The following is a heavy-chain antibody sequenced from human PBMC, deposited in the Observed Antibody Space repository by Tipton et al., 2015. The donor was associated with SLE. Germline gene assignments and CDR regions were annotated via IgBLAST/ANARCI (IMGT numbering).Heavy chain of an antibody. Sequence: TLSLTCTVSGGSISSSSYYWSWIRQPPGKGLEWIGSIYYSGSTYYNPSLKSRVTISVDTSKNQFSLKLSSVTAADTAVYYCARAPGYSSSWDFDYWGQGILVTVSS. CDR2: IYYSGST. CDR1: GGSISSSSYY. V-gene: IGHV4-39*01. CDR3: ARAPGYSSSWDFDY. J-gene: IGHJ4*02. D-gene: IGHD6-13*01.